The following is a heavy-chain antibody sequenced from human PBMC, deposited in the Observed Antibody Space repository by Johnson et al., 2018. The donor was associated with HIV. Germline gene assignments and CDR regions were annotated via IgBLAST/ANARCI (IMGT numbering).Heavy chain of an antibody. Sequence: EVHLVESGGGLVKPGGSLRLSCAASGFTFSNAWMNWVRQAPGKGLEWVGRIQSKTDGGTTDYAAPMKGRFTISRDDSKNKLSLQMNSLKTEDTAVYYCTTRRVVGATPTPDDAFDIWGQGTMVTVSS. V-gene: IGHV3-15*01. CDR3: TTRRVVGATPTPDDAFDI. CDR1: GFTFSNAW. J-gene: IGHJ3*02. CDR2: IQSKTDGGTT. D-gene: IGHD1-26*01.